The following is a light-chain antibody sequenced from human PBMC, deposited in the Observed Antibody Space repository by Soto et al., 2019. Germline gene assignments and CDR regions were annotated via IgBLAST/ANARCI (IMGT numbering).Light chain of an antibody. Sequence: DIQMSQSPSTMSASVGDRVTITCRASQSIGTWLAWYQQKPGKAPKLVIYKASNLESGVPSRFSGSGSGTVFTLTISSLQPDDYATYYCQQYTGYSYTFGQGTKLEIK. CDR1: QSIGTW. CDR2: KAS. CDR3: QQYTGYSYT. V-gene: IGKV1-5*03. J-gene: IGKJ2*01.